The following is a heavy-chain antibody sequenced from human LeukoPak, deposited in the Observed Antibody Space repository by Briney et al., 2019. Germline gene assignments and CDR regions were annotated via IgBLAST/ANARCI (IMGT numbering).Heavy chain of an antibody. CDR2: IKGDGSDK. CDR3: VRGARSNSF. J-gene: IGHJ4*02. V-gene: IGHV3-7*01. CDR1: GFTLRNYW. D-gene: IGHD6-6*01. Sequence: PGGSLRLSCTASGFTLRNYWMSWVRQAPGKGLECVAYIKGDGSDKNYVDSVKGRFTISRDNAKSSLYLQMSSLRVEDTAVYYCVRGARSNSFWGQGTQVTVSS.